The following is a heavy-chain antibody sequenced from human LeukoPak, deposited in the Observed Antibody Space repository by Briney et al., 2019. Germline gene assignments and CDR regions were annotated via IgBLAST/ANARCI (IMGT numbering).Heavy chain of an antibody. CDR1: GFTFSTYW. J-gene: IGHJ4*02. V-gene: IGHV3-74*01. D-gene: IGHD2-21*02. Sequence: PGGSLRLSCAASGFTFSTYWMHWVRQAPGKGLVWVSRINIDGSVTSYADSVKGRFTISRDNAKNTLFLQMNSLRAEDTAVYYCARSPNCGGDCFWGQGTLVTVSS. CDR3: ARSPNCGGDCF. CDR2: INIDGSVT.